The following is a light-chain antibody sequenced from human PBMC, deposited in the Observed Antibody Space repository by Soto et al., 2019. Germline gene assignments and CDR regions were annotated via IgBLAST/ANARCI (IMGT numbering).Light chain of an antibody. CDR2: GAS. Sequence: EIVLTQSPGTLSLSPGERATLSCRASQSVSSSYLAWYQQKPGQAPRLLIYGASSRATGIPDRFSGRGSGTDFTLTISRLEPEDFAVYYCHQYGSSSETFGQGTRVDIK. CDR3: HQYGSSSET. CDR1: QSVSSSY. J-gene: IGKJ1*01. V-gene: IGKV3-20*01.